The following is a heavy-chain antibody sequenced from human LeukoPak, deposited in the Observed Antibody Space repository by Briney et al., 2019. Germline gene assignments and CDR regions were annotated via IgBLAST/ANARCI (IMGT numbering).Heavy chain of an antibody. CDR3: ARNYLGLWFGEPFDAFDI. Sequence: PGGSLRLSCAASGFTFSDYYMSWIRQAPGKGLEWVSYISSSGSTIYYADSVKGRFTISRDNAKNSLYLQMNSLRAEDTAVYYCARNYLGLWFGEPFDAFDIWGQGTMVTVSS. J-gene: IGHJ3*02. CDR1: GFTFSDYY. CDR2: ISSSGSTI. D-gene: IGHD3-10*01. V-gene: IGHV3-11*01.